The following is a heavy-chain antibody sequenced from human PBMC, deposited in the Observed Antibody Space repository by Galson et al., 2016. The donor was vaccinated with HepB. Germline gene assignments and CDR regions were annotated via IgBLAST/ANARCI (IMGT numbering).Heavy chain of an antibody. CDR2: IIPIFGTA. Sequence: SVKVSCKASGGTFSSYAISWVRQAPGQGLEWLGGIIPIFGTANYAQRFQGRVTITADESTSTAYMELSSLISEDTAVYYCARDRGSSWISALAYWGQGTLVTVSS. D-gene: IGHD6-13*01. J-gene: IGHJ4*02. V-gene: IGHV1-69*13. CDR3: ARDRGSSWISALAY. CDR1: GGTFSSYA.